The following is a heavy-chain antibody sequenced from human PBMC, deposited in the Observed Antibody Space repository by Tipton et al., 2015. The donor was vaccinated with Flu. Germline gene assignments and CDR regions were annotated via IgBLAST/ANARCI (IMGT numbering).Heavy chain of an antibody. D-gene: IGHD2-2*01. CDR1: GYSISSGYD. CDR2: IHHSGVT. V-gene: IGHV4-38-2*02. Sequence: PGLVKPSETLSLNCDVSGYSISSGYDWGWVRQPPGKGLEWIASIHHSGVTYYNPSLQSRITMSLDTSKNQFSLKLSSVTAADTAVYYCARDGHYSSSHGAPDYWGQGILVTVSS. CDR3: ARDGHYSSSHGAPDY. J-gene: IGHJ4*02.